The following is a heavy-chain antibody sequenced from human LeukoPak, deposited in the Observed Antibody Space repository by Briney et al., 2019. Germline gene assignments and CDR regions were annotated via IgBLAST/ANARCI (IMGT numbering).Heavy chain of an antibody. CDR2: ISNSGSYI. CDR1: GFTFSIYS. V-gene: IGHV3-21*01. Sequence: PGGSLRLSCAASGFTFSIYSMNWVRQAPGKGLEWVSSISNSGSYIYYADSVKGRFTISRDNAKNSLYLQMNSLRAEDTAVYYCARDKGPICVGISCYYYYMDVWGKGTTVTVSS. CDR3: ARDKGPICVGISCYYYYMDV. J-gene: IGHJ6*03. D-gene: IGHD1-14*01.